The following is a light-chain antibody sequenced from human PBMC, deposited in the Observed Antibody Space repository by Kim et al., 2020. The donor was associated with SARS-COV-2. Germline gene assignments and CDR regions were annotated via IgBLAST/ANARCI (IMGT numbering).Light chain of an antibody. J-gene: IGKJ2*01. Sequence: LSPGERRTLSCRASQSVSKNYLAWYQQKPGQAPRLLIYGASSRATGIPDRFSGSGSGTDFILTISRLEPEDFAVYYCQQYGSSPYTFGQGTKLEI. CDR3: QQYGSSPYT. V-gene: IGKV3-20*01. CDR2: GAS. CDR1: QSVSKNY.